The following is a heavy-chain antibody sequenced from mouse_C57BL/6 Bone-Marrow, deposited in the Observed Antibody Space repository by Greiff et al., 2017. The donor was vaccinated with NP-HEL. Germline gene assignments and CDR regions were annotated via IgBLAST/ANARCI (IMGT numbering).Heavy chain of an antibody. J-gene: IGHJ3*01. V-gene: IGHV8-8*01. Sequence: QVTLKVSGPGILQPSQTLSLTCSFSGFSLSTSGMGVGWIRQPSGKGLEWLAHIWWDDDKYYNPALKSGPTISKDTSKNQVFLKIAHVDTADAATYYGARIEGVYYGNYPYSYWGQGTLVTVSA. D-gene: IGHD2-1*01. CDR2: IWWDDDK. CDR3: ARIEGVYYGNYPYSY. CDR1: GFSLSTSGMG.